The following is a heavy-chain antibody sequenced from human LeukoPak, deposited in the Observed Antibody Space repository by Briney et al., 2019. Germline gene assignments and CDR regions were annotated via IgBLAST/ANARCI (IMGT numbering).Heavy chain of an antibody. V-gene: IGHV1-2*02. CDR2: INPNSGGT. D-gene: IGHD3-9*01. CDR3: ARDWHILSGRNCFDP. J-gene: IGHJ5*02. Sequence: ASVKVSCKASGYTFTGYYMHWVRQAPGQGLEWMGWINPNSGGTNYAQNFQGRVTMTRDTSISTAYMDLSRLRSDDTAVYYCARDWHILSGRNCFDPWGQGTLVTVSS. CDR1: GYTFTGYY.